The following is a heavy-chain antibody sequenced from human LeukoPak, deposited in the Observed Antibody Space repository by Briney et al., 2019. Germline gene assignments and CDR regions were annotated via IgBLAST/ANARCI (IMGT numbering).Heavy chain of an antibody. CDR3: ARRSYYDSSGTSDAFDI. D-gene: IGHD3-22*01. Sequence: SVKVSCKASGGTFSSYAISWVRQAPGQGLEWMGRIIPILGIANYAQKFQGRVTITADKSTSTAYMELSSLRSEDTAVYYCARRSYYDSSGTSDAFDIWGQGTMVTVSS. CDR2: IIPILGIA. J-gene: IGHJ3*02. V-gene: IGHV1-69*04. CDR1: GGTFSSYA.